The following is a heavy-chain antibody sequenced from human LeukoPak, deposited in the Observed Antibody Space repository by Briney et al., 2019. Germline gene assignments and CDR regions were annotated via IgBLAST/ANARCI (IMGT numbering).Heavy chain of an antibody. J-gene: IGHJ4*02. CDR2: LKQDGSEK. D-gene: IGHD6-19*01. CDR3: ATIEAVRFHY. V-gene: IGHV3-7*01. CDR1: GFTFSSHW. Sequence: GGSLRLSCVDSGFTFSSHWMSWVRQAPGKGLEWVANLKQDGSEKYYLDSVKGRFTISRDNAKNSVYLQMNSLGGEDTAVYYCATIEAVRFHYWGQGTLVTVSS.